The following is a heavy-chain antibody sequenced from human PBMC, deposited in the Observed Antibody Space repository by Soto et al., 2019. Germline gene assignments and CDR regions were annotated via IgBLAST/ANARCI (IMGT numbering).Heavy chain of an antibody. Sequence: QVQLVQSGAEVKEPGSSVRVSCKASGGTFDNFIMNWVRQTPGQGLEWMGGIVPMLGTPTYAEKFKGRVTISATGLTSTTDLEVTTLESYDTAIFYCASIVTYGSRRSKHSGIQVRGPGTTETVYS. J-gene: IGHJ6*02. CDR3: ASIVTYGSRRSKHSGIQV. CDR1: GGTFDNFI. D-gene: IGHD3-10*01. V-gene: IGHV1-69*01. CDR2: IVPMLGTP.